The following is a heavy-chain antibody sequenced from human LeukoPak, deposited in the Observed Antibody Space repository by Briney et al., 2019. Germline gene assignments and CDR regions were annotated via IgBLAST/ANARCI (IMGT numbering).Heavy chain of an antibody. CDR2: ISGSGGST. J-gene: IGHJ4*02. Sequence: GGSLRLSCAASGFTFSSYAMSWVRQAPGKGLEWVSAISGSGGSTYYADSVKGRFTISRDNAKNSLYLQMNSLRAEDTAVYYCARGGAWYYYDSSGYYPNYFDYWGQGTLVTVSS. D-gene: IGHD3-22*01. CDR1: GFTFSSYA. V-gene: IGHV3-23*01. CDR3: ARGGAWYYYDSSGYYPNYFDY.